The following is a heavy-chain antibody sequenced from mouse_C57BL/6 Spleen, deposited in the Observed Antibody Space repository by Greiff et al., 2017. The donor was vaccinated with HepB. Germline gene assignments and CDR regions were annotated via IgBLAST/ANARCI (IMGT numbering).Heavy chain of an antibody. CDR2: INPSSGYT. V-gene: IGHV1-4*01. J-gene: IGHJ1*03. CDR1: GYTFTSYT. Sequence: VKLMESGAELARPGASVKMSCKASGYTFTSYTMHWVKQRPGQGLEWIGYINPSSGYTKYNQKFKDKATLTADKSSSTAYMQLSGLTSEDSAVYYCAREDFWYFDVWGTGTTVTVSS. CDR3: AREDFWYFDV.